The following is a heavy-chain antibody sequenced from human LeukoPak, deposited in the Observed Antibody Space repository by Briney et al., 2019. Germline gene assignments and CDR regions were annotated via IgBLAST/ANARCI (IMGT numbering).Heavy chain of an antibody. Sequence: PGGSLRLSCAASGFTFSTYSMNWVRQAPGKGLEWVSSITSSSNYIYYADSVKGRFTISRDNGKNSLYLQMNSLRDEDTAVYYCARVSAGVIGMKDVFDIWGQGTMVTVSS. V-gene: IGHV3-21*01. J-gene: IGHJ3*02. CDR1: GFTFSTYS. D-gene: IGHD3-16*02. CDR2: ITSSSNYI. CDR3: ARVSAGVIGMKDVFDI.